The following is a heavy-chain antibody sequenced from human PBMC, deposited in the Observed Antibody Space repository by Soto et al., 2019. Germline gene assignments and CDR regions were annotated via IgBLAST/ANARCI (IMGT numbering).Heavy chain of an antibody. CDR3: AKEAPWTSYGLYYFDY. Sequence: GGSLRLSCAASGFTFSSYGMHWVRQAPGKGLEWVAVISYDGSNKYYADSVKGRFTISRDNSKNTLYLQMNSLRAEDTAVYYCAKEAPWTSYGLYYFDYWGQGTLVTVSS. D-gene: IGHD5-18*01. CDR1: GFTFSSYG. V-gene: IGHV3-30*18. CDR2: ISYDGSNK. J-gene: IGHJ4*02.